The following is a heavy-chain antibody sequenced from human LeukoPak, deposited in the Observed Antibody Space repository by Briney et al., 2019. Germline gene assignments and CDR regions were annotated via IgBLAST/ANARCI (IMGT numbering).Heavy chain of an antibody. D-gene: IGHD2-21*02. V-gene: IGHV3-15*01. J-gene: IGHJ3*02. CDR2: IKSKTDGGTT. CDR1: GFTFSNAW. Sequence: GGSLRLSCAASGFTFSNAWMSWVRQAPGKGLEWVGRIKSKTDGGTTDYAAPVKGRFTISRDDSKNTLYLQMNSLKTEDTAVYYCTTGGPYCGGDCYPLMAFDIWGQGTMVTVSS. CDR3: TTGGPYCGGDCYPLMAFDI.